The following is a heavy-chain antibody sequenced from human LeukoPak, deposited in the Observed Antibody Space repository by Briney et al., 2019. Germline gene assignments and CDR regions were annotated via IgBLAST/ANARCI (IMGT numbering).Heavy chain of an antibody. D-gene: IGHD3-10*01. CDR1: GFTFSYW. CDR3: ASFRYYYGSGSYYRAPFDP. CDR2: ISSSGSTI. Sequence: PGGSLRLSCAASGFTFSYWMSWIRQAPGKGLEWVSYISSSGSTIYYADSVKGRFTISRDNAKNSLYLQMNSLRAEDTAVYYCASFRYYYGSGSYYRAPFDPWGQGTLVTVSS. V-gene: IGHV3-11*01. J-gene: IGHJ5*02.